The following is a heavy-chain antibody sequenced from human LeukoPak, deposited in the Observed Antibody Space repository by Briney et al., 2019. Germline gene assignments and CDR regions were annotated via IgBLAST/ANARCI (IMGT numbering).Heavy chain of an antibody. CDR3: ARVGASSSSGSWLDYYFDY. CDR1: GGSISSYY. J-gene: IGHJ4*02. D-gene: IGHD6-6*01. CDR2: IYTSGST. Sequence: SETLSLTCTVSGGSISSYYWSWIRQPAGKGLEWIGRIYTSGSTYYNPSLKSRVTISVDTSKNQFSLKLSSVTAADTAVYYCARVGASSSSGSWLDYYFDYWGQGTLVTVSS. V-gene: IGHV4-4*07.